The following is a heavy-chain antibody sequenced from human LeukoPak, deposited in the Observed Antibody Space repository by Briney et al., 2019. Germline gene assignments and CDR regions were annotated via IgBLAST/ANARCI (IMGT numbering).Heavy chain of an antibody. D-gene: IGHD2-15*01. Sequence: KPSETLSLTCAVYGGSFSGYYWSWIRQPPGKGLEWIGEINHSGSTNYNSSLKSRVTISVDTSKNQFSLKLSSVTAADTAVYYWARGHPVVAATHCDYWGHGTLVTVSS. V-gene: IGHV4-34*01. CDR1: GGSFSGYY. CDR2: INHSGST. CDR3: ARGHPVVAATHCDY. J-gene: IGHJ4*01.